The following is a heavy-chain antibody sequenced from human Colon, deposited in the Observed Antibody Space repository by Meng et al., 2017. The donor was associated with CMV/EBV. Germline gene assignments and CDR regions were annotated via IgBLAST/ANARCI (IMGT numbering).Heavy chain of an antibody. Sequence: WGFGGDWVGLGGSLRLSCAVFGFRFNTDVMTWVRQAPGKGLEWVATISGNGASAYYADSVKGRFTISRDNSKNMVYLQMKTLRDEDTAVYYCAKGFYWGQGTLVTVSS. V-gene: IGHV3-23*01. J-gene: IGHJ4*02. CDR2: ISGNGASA. CDR1: GFRFNTDV. CDR3: AKGFY.